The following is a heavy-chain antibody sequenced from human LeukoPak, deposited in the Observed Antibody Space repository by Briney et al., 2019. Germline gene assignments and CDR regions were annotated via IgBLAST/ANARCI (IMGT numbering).Heavy chain of an antibody. J-gene: IGHJ4*02. D-gene: IGHD5-12*01. CDR1: GYSFTSYW. Sequence: GESLKISCKGSGYSFTSYWIGWLRQMPGKSLEWMGIIYPGDSDTRYSPSFQGQVTISADKSISTAYLQWSSLKASDTAMYYCARLFGYSSYDWKIFDYWGQGTLVTVSS. CDR2: IYPGDSDT. CDR3: ARLFGYSSYDWKIFDY. V-gene: IGHV5-51*01.